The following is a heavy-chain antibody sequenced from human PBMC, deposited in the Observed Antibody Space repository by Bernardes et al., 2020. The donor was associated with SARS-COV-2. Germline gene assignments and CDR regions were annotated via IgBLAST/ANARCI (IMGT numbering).Heavy chain of an antibody. D-gene: IGHD4-17*01. J-gene: IGHJ3*02. CDR1: GYTFTGYY. CDR3: ARDIRWSRMGDAFAI. V-gene: IGHV1-2*02. Sequence: ASVKVSCKASGYTFTGYYMHRVRQAPGQGLEWMGWINPNSGGTNYAQKFQGRVTMTRDTSISTAYMELSRLRSDDTAVYYCARDIRWSRMGDAFAIWGQGTMVTVSS. CDR2: INPNSGGT.